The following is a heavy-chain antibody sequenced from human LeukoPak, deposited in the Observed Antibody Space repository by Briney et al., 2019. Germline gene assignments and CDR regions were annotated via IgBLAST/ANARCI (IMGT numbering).Heavy chain of an antibody. CDR2: IYYSGST. J-gene: IGHJ4*02. CDR1: GGSISSYY. V-gene: IGHV4-59*08. Sequence: SETLSLTCTVSGGSISSYYWSWIRQPPGKGLEWIGYIYYSGSTNYNPSLKSRVTISVDTSKNQFSLKLSSVTAADSAVYYCAGRRAYDMVTAYWGQGTLVIVSS. CDR3: AGRRAYDMVTAY. D-gene: IGHD3-9*01.